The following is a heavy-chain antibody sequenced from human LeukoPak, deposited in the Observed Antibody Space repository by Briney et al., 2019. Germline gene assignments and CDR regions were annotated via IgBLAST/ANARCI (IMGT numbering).Heavy chain of an antibody. CDR2: IYSGGLT. CDR3: ARDPHYYGSGRYSY. J-gene: IGHJ4*02. D-gene: IGHD3-10*01. Sequence: GGSLRLSCAASGFTVSSSYMIWVRQAPGKGLEWVSIIYSGGLTYYADSVKGRFTISRDNSRNTLYLEMNSLRAEDTAVYYCARDPHYYGSGRYSYWGQGTLVTVSS. V-gene: IGHV3-53*01. CDR1: GFTVSSSY.